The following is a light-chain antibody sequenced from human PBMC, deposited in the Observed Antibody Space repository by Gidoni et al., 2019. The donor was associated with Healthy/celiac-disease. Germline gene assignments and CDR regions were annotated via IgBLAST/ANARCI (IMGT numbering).Light chain of an antibody. V-gene: IGKV1-33*01. Sequence: DIQMTQSPSSLSASVGDRVTITCQASQDISNYLNWYQQKQGKAPKLLIYDASNLETGVPSRFSGSGSGTDFTFPISSLQPEDIATYYCQQYDNLPPLTFGGGTKVEIK. CDR2: DAS. J-gene: IGKJ4*01. CDR1: QDISNY. CDR3: QQYDNLPPLT.